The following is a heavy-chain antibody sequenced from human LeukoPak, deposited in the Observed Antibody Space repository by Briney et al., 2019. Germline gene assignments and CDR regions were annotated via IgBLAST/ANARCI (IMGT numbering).Heavy chain of an antibody. Sequence: SETLSLTCTVSGGSISSSNYYWGWIRQPPGKGLEWIGNIYYSGSTYYNPSLKGRVTMSVDTSKNQFSLKLSSVTAADTAVYYCAAADIVEAFDTWGQGTMVTVSS. J-gene: IGHJ3*02. CDR3: AAADIVEAFDT. CDR2: IYYSGST. D-gene: IGHD2-15*01. CDR1: GGSISSSNYY. V-gene: IGHV4-39*07.